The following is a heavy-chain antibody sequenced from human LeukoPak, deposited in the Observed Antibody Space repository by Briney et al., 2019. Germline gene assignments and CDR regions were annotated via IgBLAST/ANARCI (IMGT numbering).Heavy chain of an antibody. CDR2: ISGSGGST. CDR1: GFTFSSYA. CDR3: AKDGDSGPNIDY. J-gene: IGHJ4*02. V-gene: IGHV3-23*01. D-gene: IGHD5-12*01. Sequence: GGSLRLSCAASGFTFSSYAMSWVRQAPGKGLEWVSAISGSGGSTCYADSVKGRFTISRDNSKNTLYLQMNSLRAEDTAVYYCAKDGDSGPNIDYWGQGTLVTVSS.